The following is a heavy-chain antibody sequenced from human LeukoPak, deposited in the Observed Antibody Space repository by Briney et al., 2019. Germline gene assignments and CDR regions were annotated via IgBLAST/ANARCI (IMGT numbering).Heavy chain of an antibody. D-gene: IGHD5-24*01. J-gene: IGHJ4*02. V-gene: IGHV4-61*02. CDR1: GGSINSGSYY. CDR3: AGATHSTKADY. Sequence: TLSLPCTVSGGSINSGSYYWSWIRQPAGEGLEWIGRIYTSGSTNYNPSLKSRVTISVDTSKNQFSPKLSSVTAAATAVYYCAGATHSTKADYWGQGTLVTVSS. CDR2: IYTSGST.